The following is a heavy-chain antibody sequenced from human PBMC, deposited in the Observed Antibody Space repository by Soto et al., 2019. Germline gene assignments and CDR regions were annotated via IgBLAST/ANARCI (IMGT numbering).Heavy chain of an antibody. D-gene: IGHD5-18*01. V-gene: IGHV4-31*03. Sequence: PSETLSLTCTVSGGSISSGGYYWSWIRQHPGKGLEWIGYIYYSGSTYYNPSLKSRVTISVDTSKNQFSLKLSSVTAADTAVYYCARVNTALGSFDSWGQGALVTVSS. CDR2: IYYSGST. CDR1: GGSISSGGYY. J-gene: IGHJ4*02. CDR3: ARVNTALGSFDS.